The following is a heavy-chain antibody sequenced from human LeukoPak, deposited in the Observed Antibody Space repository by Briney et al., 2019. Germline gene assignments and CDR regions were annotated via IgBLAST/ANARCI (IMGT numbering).Heavy chain of an antibody. CDR2: TYYRSKWYN. Sequence: SQTLSLTCAISGDSVSSNSAAWNWIRQSPSRGLEWLGRTYYRSKWYNDYAVSVKSRITINPDTSKNQFSLQLNSVTPEDTAVYYCARATYYYDSSAYPLGYWGQGTLVTVSP. D-gene: IGHD3-22*01. J-gene: IGHJ4*02. V-gene: IGHV6-1*01. CDR1: GDSVSSNSAA. CDR3: ARATYYYDSSAYPLGY.